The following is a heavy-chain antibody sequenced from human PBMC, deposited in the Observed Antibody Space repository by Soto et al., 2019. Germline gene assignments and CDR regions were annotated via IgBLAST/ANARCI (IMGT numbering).Heavy chain of an antibody. V-gene: IGHV3-43*01. CDR2: ISWDGGST. CDR3: AKDHSSGYYSPLDY. Sequence: GGSLRLSCAASGFTFDDYTMHWVRQAPGKGLEWVSLISWDGGSTYYADSVKGRFTISRDNSKNSLYLQMNSLRTEDTALYYCAKDHSSGYYSPLDYWGQGTLVTVSS. CDR1: GFTFDDYT. D-gene: IGHD3-22*01. J-gene: IGHJ4*02.